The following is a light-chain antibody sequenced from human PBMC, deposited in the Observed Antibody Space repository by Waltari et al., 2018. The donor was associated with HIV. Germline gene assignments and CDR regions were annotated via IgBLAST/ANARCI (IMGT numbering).Light chain of an antibody. V-gene: IGLV3-19*01. CDR1: SPRAYY. J-gene: IGLJ1*01. Sequence: ALGQTVRITCQGASPRAYYASRYQQKPGQAPLLVIFVNNNRPSGIPDRFSVSTLGNTASLTITGVQAEDESDYYRHSRDNSGYDYVFGTGTTVTVL. CDR2: VNN. CDR3: HSRDNSGYDYV.